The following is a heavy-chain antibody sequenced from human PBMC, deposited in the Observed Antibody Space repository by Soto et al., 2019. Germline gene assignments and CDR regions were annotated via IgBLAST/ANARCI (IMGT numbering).Heavy chain of an antibody. D-gene: IGHD3-9*01. CDR1: GGSFSGYY. Sequence: PSETLSLTCAVYGGSFSGYYWSWIRQPPGKGLEWIGEINHSGSTNYNPSLKSRVTISVDTSKNQFSLKLSSVTAADTAVYYCARVAAYYDILTGYEGIWGQGTLVTVSS. V-gene: IGHV4-34*09. CDR3: ARVAAYYDILTGYEGI. CDR2: INHSGST. J-gene: IGHJ4*02.